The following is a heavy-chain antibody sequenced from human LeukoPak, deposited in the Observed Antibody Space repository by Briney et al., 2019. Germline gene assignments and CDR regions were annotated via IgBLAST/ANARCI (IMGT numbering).Heavy chain of an antibody. CDR1: GFTFSNHF. CDR2: IGPNGAST. V-gene: IGHV3-64D*06. J-gene: IGHJ4*02. CDR3: VKDLAGTWSFDY. D-gene: IGHD6-19*01. Sequence: GGSLRLSCAASGFTFSNHFMHWVRQAPGKGLEYVSSIGPNGASTLYADSVKGRFTISRDNSKNALYLQLTSLRLEDTALYYCVKDLAGTWSFDYWGQGTLVTVSS.